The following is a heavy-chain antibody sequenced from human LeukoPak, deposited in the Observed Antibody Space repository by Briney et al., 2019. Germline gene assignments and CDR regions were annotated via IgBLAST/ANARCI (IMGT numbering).Heavy chain of an antibody. Sequence: VASVKVSCKASGDIISNFAVSWVRQAPGQGLEWMGGIIPIFGTANYAQKFQGRVTITADESTSTAYMELSSPRSEDTAVYYCARDYGGNSGDYWGQGTLVTVSS. CDR2: IIPIFGTA. CDR1: GDIISNFA. D-gene: IGHD4-23*01. J-gene: IGHJ4*02. V-gene: IGHV1-69*13. CDR3: ARDYGGNSGDY.